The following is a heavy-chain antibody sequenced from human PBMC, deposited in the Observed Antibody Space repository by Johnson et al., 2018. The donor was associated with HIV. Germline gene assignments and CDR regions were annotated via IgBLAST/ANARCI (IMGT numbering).Heavy chain of an antibody. Sequence: VQLVESGGGLIQPGGSLRLSCAASGFNVSSNYMSWVRQAPGKGLEWVSVIYTGGSTYYADSVTGRFTISRDNSKNTLYLQMNSLRAEDTAVYYCARETRDDAFDIWGQGTLVTVSS. J-gene: IGHJ3*02. D-gene: IGHD2-2*01. CDR3: ARETRDDAFDI. CDR1: GFNVSSNY. V-gene: IGHV3-66*03. CDR2: IYTGGST.